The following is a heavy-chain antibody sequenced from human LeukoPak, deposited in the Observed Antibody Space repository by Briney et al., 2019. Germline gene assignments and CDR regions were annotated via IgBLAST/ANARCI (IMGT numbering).Heavy chain of an antibody. CDR3: ARDRYSSMWSVFEY. D-gene: IGHD6-13*01. CDR1: GFTFSSFG. V-gene: IGHV3-33*01. J-gene: IGHJ4*02. CDR2: IWYDGSTK. Sequence: PGGSLRLSCAAFGFTFSSFGIHWVRPSPGKGLEWVAVIWYDGSTKVYTDSVKGRFTISRDNSRNTLYLQVNSLRAEDPAVYYCARDRYSSMWSVFEYWGQGALVTVPS.